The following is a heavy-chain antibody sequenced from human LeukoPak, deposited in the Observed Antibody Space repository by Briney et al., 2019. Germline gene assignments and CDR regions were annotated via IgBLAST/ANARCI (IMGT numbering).Heavy chain of an antibody. D-gene: IGHD4-17*01. CDR3: ARDREDGDYDY. J-gene: IGHJ4*02. CDR2: INPYSGGT. CDR1: GYTFTSYG. V-gene: IGHV1-2*02. Sequence: ASVKVSCKASGYTFTSYGISWVRQAPGQGLEWMGWINPYSGGTNYAQNFQGRVTMTRDTSISTAYMELSGLRSDDTAVYYCARDREDGDYDYWGQGTLVTVSS.